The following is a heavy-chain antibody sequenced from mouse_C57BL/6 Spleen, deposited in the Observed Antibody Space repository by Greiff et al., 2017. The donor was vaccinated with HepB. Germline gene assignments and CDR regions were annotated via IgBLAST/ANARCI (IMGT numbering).Heavy chain of an antibody. V-gene: IGHV1-7*01. D-gene: IGHD3-2*02. Sequence: VQLQQSGAELAKPGASVKLSCKASGYTFTSYWMHWVKQRPGQGLEWIGYINPSSGYTKYNQKFKDKATLTADTSSSTAYMQLSSLTYEDSAVYYCARDSSGYGFAYWGQGTLVTVSA. CDR2: INPSSGYT. CDR1: GYTFTSYW. CDR3: ARDSSGYGFAY. J-gene: IGHJ3*01.